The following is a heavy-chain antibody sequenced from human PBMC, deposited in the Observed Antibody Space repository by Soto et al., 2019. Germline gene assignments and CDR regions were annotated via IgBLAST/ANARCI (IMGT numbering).Heavy chain of an antibody. J-gene: IGHJ4*02. V-gene: IGHV4-59*12. CDR3: ARFVLCSEGTCALDY. CDR1: GGSISSYY. CDR2: IYYTGST. Sequence: QVQLQESGPGLVKPSETLSLICTVSGGSISSYYWSWIRQPPRKGLEWIGDIYYTGSTNYNPSLKSRVTISVDTSKNQFSLKLTSVTAADTAVYSCARFVLCSEGTCALDYWGQGTLVTVSS. D-gene: IGHD2-15*01.